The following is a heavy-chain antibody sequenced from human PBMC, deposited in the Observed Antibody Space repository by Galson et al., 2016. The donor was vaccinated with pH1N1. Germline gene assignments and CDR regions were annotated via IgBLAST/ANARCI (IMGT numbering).Heavy chain of an antibody. D-gene: IGHD5-12*01. J-gene: IGHJ4*02. CDR1: GFTFTSYA. CDR3: ARDSEYSGHEGFH. Sequence: SLRLSCAASGFTFTSYAMHWVRQAPGKGLEWVAVILYDGTNEYYADSVKGRFTISRDKTQSTVYLQMNSLRTDDTAVYYCARDSEYSGHEGFHLAQGTLVIVSS. CDR2: ILYDGTNE. V-gene: IGHV3-30*04.